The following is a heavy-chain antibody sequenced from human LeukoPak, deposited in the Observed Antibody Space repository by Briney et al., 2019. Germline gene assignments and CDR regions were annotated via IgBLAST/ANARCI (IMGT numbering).Heavy chain of an antibody. V-gene: IGHV1-8*03. CDR1: GYTFTSYD. D-gene: IGHD3-3*01. Sequence: ASVKVSCKASGYTFTSYDINWVRQATGQGLEWTGWMNPNSGNTGYAQKFRGRVTITRNTSISTAYMELSSLRSEDTAVYYCARSSSSGTYDFWSGHLNSYYYYMDVWGKGTTVTVSS. CDR2: MNPNSGNT. CDR3: ARSSSSGTYDFWSGHLNSYYYYMDV. J-gene: IGHJ6*03.